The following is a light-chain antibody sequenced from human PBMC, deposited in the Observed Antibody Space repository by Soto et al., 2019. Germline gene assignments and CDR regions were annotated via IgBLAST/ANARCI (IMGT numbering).Light chain of an antibody. CDR3: SSYTGSSTYV. CDR2: EVS. V-gene: IGLV2-18*02. CDR1: SSDVGSYNR. Sequence: QSALTQPPSVSGSPGQSVTISCTGTSSDVGSYNRVSWYQQPPGTAPKLMIYEVSNRPSGVPDRFSGSKSGSTASLTISGLQAEDEADYYCSSYTGSSTYVFGTGTKVTVL. J-gene: IGLJ1*01.